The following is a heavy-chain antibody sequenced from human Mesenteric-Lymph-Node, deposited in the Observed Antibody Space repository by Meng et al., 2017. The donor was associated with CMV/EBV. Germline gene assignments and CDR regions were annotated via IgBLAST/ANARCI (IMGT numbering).Heavy chain of an antibody. CDR3: ARGPHFSYCGSTSCYLDY. CDR2: IYSGGST. CDR1: GFTFDDYA. V-gene: IGHV3-66*02. J-gene: IGHJ4*02. D-gene: IGHD2-2*01. Sequence: GESLKISCAASGFTFDDYAMHWVRQAPGKGLEWVSVIYSGGSTYYADFVKGRFTISRDNSQNTLFLQMNIPGVDDTAVYYCARGPHFSYCGSTSCYLDYWGQGTLVTVSS.